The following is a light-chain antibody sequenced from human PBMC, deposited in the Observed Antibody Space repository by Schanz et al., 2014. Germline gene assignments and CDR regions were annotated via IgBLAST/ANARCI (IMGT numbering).Light chain of an antibody. CDR3: QQLKTYPVT. J-gene: IGKJ3*01. CDR2: DAS. Sequence: DIQMTQSPSTLSASVGDRVTITCRASQSFNNWLAWYQQKPGKAPKLLIYDASSLESGVPSRFSGSGSGTDFTFTISSLQPEDIATYYCQQLKTYPVTFGPGTKVNIK. V-gene: IGKV1-5*01. CDR1: QSFNNW.